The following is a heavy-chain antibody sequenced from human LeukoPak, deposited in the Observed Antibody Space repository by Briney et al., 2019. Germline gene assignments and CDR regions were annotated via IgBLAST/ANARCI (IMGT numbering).Heavy chain of an antibody. CDR1: GFTFSSYA. D-gene: IGHD3-10*01. CDR2: ISGGGTGT. CDR3: AKYGSGNFFDY. Sequence: PGGSLRLSCAAPGFTFSSYAMSWVRQAPGKGLEWVSGISGGGTGTYYADSVKGRFTISRDNSKSTLYLQMNSLRAGDTALYYCAKYGSGNFFDYWGQGTLVTVSS. V-gene: IGHV3-23*01. J-gene: IGHJ4*02.